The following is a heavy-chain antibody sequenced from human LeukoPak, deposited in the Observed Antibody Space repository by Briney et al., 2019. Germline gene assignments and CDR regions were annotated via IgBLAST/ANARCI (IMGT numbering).Heavy chain of an antibody. J-gene: IGHJ4*02. CDR3: ARPRLGSYFDY. CDR2: IYPGDSNT. Sequence: GESLKISCKGSGYSFTTYWIGWVRLMPGKGLEWMGSIYPGDSNTKYSPSFQGHVTISADKSISTAYLQWSSLKASDTAMYYCARPRLGSYFDYWGQGTLVTVSS. CDR1: GYSFTTYW. V-gene: IGHV5-51*01.